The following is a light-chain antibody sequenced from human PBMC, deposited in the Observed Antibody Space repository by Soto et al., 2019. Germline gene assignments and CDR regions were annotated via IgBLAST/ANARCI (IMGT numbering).Light chain of an antibody. J-gene: IGLJ1*01. CDR1: SSNIESNA. Sequence: QYVLTQPPSTSGTPGQRVTISCSGSSSNIESNAVNWYQQLPRTAPKLLIYSNNQRPSGVPDRFSGSKSGTSASLVISGLQSEDEADYYCAAWDDSLNGRYVFGTGTKLTVL. V-gene: IGLV1-44*01. CDR2: SNN. CDR3: AAWDDSLNGRYV.